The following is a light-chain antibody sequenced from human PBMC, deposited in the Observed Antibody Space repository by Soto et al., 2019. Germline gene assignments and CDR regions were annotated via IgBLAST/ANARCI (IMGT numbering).Light chain of an antibody. CDR2: GAS. CDR3: QQYGGSPYT. V-gene: IGKV3-20*01. Sequence: EIVLTQSPGTLSLSPGERATLSCRASQSVRSNYLAWYQQKPGQAPRLLIYGASSRATGIPDRFSGTGSGTDFTLTISRLEPEDCAVYYCQQYGGSPYTFGQGTKREIK. CDR1: QSVRSNY. J-gene: IGKJ2*01.